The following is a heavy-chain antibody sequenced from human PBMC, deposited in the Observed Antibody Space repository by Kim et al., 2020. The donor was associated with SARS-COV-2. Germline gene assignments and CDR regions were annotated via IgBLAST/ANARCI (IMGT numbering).Heavy chain of an antibody. CDR2: IRCNAYSYDN. Sequence: GGSLRLSCVASGFTFSGSAIHWVRQAPGKGLEWVGRIRCNAYSYDNAYSASVTGRFTIARDESRHTPHLQMNSLKRKDTAEYSCTRVPSYINSGCDALDTWGHGGMVTVSP. CDR1: GFTFSGSA. V-gene: IGHV3-73*01. J-gene: IGHJ3*02. CDR3: TRVPSYINSGCDALDT. D-gene: IGHD6-13*01.